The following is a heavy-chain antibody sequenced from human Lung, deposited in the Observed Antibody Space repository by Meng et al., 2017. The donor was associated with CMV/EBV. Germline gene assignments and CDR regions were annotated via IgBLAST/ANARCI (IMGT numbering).Heavy chain of an antibody. D-gene: IGHD3-10*01. CDR1: GDSIPNRNG. CDR3: LRRSGGSV. Sequence: QVLLRECSSLLCTRTAHLSLTCAVSGDSIPNRNGWAWVRQPPGKGLEWIGEIPHRGSSAYNPSLKSRVSMSIDKSKNQFSLKLTSVTAADTAVYHCLRRSGGSVWGQGTLVTVSS. CDR2: IPHRGSS. J-gene: IGHJ1*01. V-gene: IGHV4-4*02.